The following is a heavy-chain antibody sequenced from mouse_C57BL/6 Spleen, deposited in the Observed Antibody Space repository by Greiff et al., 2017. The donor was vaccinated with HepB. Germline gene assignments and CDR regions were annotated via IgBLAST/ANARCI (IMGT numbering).Heavy chain of an antibody. V-gene: IGHV1-61*01. Sequence: VQLQQPGAELVRPGSSVKLSCKASGYTFTSYWMDWVKQRPGQGLEWIGNIYPSDSETHYNQKFKDKATLTVDKSSSTAYMQLSSLTSEDSAVYYCASGDDGYPEAMDYWGQGTSVTVSS. D-gene: IGHD2-3*01. CDR1: GYTFTSYW. CDR3: ASGDDGYPEAMDY. J-gene: IGHJ4*01. CDR2: IYPSDSET.